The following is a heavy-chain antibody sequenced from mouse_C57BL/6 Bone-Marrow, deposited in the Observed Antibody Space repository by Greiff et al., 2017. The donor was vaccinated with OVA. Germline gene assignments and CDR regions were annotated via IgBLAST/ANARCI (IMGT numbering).Heavy chain of an antibody. D-gene: IGHD2-1*01. J-gene: IGHJ1*03. CDR2: ISDGGSYT. Sequence: EVKLMESGGGLVKPGGSLKLSCAASGFTFSSYAMSWVRQTPEKRLEWVATISDGGSYTYYPDNVKGRFTISRDNAKNNLYLQMSHLKSEDTAMYYCAREGIYYGIDWYFDVWGTGTTVTVSS. CDR1: GFTFSSYA. CDR3: AREGIYYGIDWYFDV. V-gene: IGHV5-4*01.